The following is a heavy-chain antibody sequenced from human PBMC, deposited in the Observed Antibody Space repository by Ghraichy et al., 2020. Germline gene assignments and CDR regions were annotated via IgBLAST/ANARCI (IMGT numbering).Heavy chain of an antibody. CDR2: INHSGSA. CDR1: VESFTDHY. V-gene: IGHV4-34*01. CDR3: ARRTGTIDY. J-gene: IGHJ4*02. Sequence: ESLNISCAVYVESFTDHYWTWIRQVPGKGLEWIGEINHSGSAKYNPSFASRVAISADTSKNQFSLNLNSLTAADMGVYYCARRTGTIDYWGQGTLVTVSS. D-gene: IGHD3-10*01.